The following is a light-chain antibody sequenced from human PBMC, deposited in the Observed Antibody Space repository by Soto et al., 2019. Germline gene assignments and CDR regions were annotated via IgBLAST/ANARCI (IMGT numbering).Light chain of an antibody. Sequence: DIPMTQSPPSLSASVGDRVTITCRASQGIRNFVAWYQQKPGKAPKLLIYAASTLQSGVPSRFSGSGSGTEFTLTINSLQPEDFATYSCQKYSSVPVFGPGTKVEIK. CDR1: QGIRNF. J-gene: IGKJ3*01. CDR2: AAS. V-gene: IGKV1-27*01. CDR3: QKYSSVPV.